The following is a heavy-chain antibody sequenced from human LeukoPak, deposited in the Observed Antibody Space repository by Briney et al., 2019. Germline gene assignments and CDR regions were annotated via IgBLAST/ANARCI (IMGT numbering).Heavy chain of an antibody. CDR1: GFTFSSYA. CDR2: ISGSGGST. D-gene: IGHD3-10*01. V-gene: IGHV3-23*01. Sequence: PGGSLRLSCAASGFTFSSYAMSWVRQAPGKGLEWVSAISGSGGSTYYADSVKGRFTISRDNAKNSLYLQMNSLRAEDTAVYYCAREGPEKSYGSGSYPDYWGQGTLVTVSS. CDR3: AREGPEKSYGSGSYPDY. J-gene: IGHJ4*02.